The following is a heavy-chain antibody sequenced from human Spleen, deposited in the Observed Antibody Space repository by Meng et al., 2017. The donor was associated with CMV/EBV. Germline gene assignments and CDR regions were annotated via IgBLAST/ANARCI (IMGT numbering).Heavy chain of an antibody. CDR2: ISYDGSNK. D-gene: IGHD1-1*01. CDR3: AREVHIYYYYYGMDG. CDR1: GFTFSSYA. J-gene: IGHJ6*02. Sequence: SCAASGFTFSSYAMHWVRQAPGKGLEWVAVISYDGSNKYYADSVKGRFTISRDNSKNTLYLQMNSLRAEDTAVYYCAREVHIYYYYYGMDGWGQGTTVTVSS. V-gene: IGHV3-30*04.